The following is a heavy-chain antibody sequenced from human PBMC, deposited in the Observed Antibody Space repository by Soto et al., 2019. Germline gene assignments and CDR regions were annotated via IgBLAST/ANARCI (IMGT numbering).Heavy chain of an antibody. D-gene: IGHD4-17*01. V-gene: IGHV4-30-4*01. Sequence: QLQLRESGTGLVKPSETLSLTCTVSGGSISGGVCGLYYWSWIRQPPGKGLEWIGSIYDSGSTYYNPSLKSRVTISVDTSKNQFSLRLSSVTAADTAVYYCAREVIPLTTDWYFDLWGRGTLVTVSS. J-gene: IGHJ2*01. CDR3: AREVIPLTTDWYFDL. CDR1: GGSISGGVCGLYY. CDR2: IYDSGST.